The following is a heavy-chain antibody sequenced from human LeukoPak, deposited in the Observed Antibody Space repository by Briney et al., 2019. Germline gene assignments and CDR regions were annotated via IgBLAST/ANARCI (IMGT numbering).Heavy chain of an antibody. CDR2: TYYSGST. CDR3: ARSDYYDSSGYYGY. CDR1: GGSISSYY. Sequence: SETLSLTCTVSGGSISSYYWSWIRQPPGKGLEWIGYTYYSGSTNYNPSLKCRVTISVYTSKNQFSLKLSSVTAADTAVYYCARSDYYDSSGYYGYWGQGTLVTVSS. J-gene: IGHJ4*02. V-gene: IGHV4-59*01. D-gene: IGHD3-22*01.